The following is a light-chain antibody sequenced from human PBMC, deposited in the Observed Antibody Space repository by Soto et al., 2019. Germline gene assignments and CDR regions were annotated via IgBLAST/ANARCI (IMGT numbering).Light chain of an antibody. Sequence: EIVLTQSPGTLSLSPGEGATLSCRASQSVSSSYLAWYQQKPGQAPRLLIYGASSRATGIPDRFSGSGSGTDFTLTISRLEPEDFAVYYCQQYGSSRTFGQGTEVDI. CDR1: QSVSSSY. CDR3: QQYGSSRT. CDR2: GAS. V-gene: IGKV3-20*01. J-gene: IGKJ1*01.